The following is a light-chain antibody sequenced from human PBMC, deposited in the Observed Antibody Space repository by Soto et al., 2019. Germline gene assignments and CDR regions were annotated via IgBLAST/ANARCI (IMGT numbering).Light chain of an antibody. J-gene: IGKJ1*01. V-gene: IGKV3-15*01. CDR1: QSVSSN. CDR2: GAF. CDR3: QQYNDWPLT. Sequence: IVMTQSPATLSLPPGERATLSCRASQSVSSNFAWYQQKPGQAPSLLIYGAFTRATGIPARFSGTGSGTEFTLTISSLQSEDFALYYCQQYNDWPLTFGQGTKVDIK.